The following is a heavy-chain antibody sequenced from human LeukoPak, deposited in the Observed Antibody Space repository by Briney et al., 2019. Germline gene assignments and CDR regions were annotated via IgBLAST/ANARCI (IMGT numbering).Heavy chain of an antibody. Sequence: SETLSLTCTVSGGSISSYYLSWIRQPAGKGLEWTGRSYTSGSPNYNPSLKGRVTMSVDTSKNQFSLKLSSVTAADTAVYFCARSGGSGFQLDNWGQGTLVTVSS. CDR2: SYTSGSP. D-gene: IGHD3-16*01. CDR1: GGSISSYY. CDR3: ARSGGSGFQLDN. J-gene: IGHJ4*02. V-gene: IGHV4-4*07.